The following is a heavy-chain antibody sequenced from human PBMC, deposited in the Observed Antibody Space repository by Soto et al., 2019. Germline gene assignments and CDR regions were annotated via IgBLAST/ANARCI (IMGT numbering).Heavy chain of an antibody. CDR1: GGSISSYY. Sequence: SETLSLTCTVSGGSISSYYWSWIRQPPGKGLEWIGYIYFRGTTNYNPSLKSRVTMSADTSKNQFSLKLNSVTAVDTAVYYCARMNYYDTSGYPFDYWGQGMMVTVS. CDR2: IYFRGTT. CDR3: ARMNYYDTSGYPFDY. D-gene: IGHD3-22*01. J-gene: IGHJ4*02. V-gene: IGHV4-59*01.